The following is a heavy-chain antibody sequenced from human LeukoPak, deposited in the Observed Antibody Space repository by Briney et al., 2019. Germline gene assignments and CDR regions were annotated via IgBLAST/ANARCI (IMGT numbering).Heavy chain of an antibody. Sequence: GGSLRLSCAVSGFPFSIYEMNWVRQAPGKGLEWVSNIGSSGTTIYYADSVKGRFSISRDNAKSSLYLQMNSLRVEDTAVYYCALLAVASDFDYWGQGALVTVSS. CDR2: IGSSGTTI. J-gene: IGHJ4*02. V-gene: IGHV3-48*03. CDR1: GFPFSIYE. D-gene: IGHD6-19*01. CDR3: ALLAVASDFDY.